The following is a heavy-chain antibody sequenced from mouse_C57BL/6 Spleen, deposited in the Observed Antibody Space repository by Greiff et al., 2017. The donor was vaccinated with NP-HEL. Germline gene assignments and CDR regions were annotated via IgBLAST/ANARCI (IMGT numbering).Heavy chain of an antibody. CDR2: ISYDGSN. D-gene: IGHD5-5*01. Sequence: EVKLVESGPGLVKPSQSLSLTCSVTGYSITSGYYWNWIRQFPGNKLEWMGYISYDGSNNYNPSLKNRISITRDTSKNQFFLKLNSVTTEDTATYYCARDRTTYYAMDYWGQGTSVTVSS. V-gene: IGHV3-6*01. J-gene: IGHJ4*01. CDR1: GYSITSGYY. CDR3: ARDRTTYYAMDY.